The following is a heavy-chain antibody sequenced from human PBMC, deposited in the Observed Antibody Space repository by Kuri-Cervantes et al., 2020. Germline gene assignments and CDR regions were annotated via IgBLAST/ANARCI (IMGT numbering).Heavy chain of an antibody. CDR3: AKDPNYYGSGPFDY. Sequence: GGSLRLSCAASGFTFSNAWMSWVRQAPGKGLEWVSGISWNSGSIGYADSVKGRFTISRDNAKNSLYLQMNSLRAEDTALYYCAKDPNYYGSGPFDYWGQGTLVTVSS. J-gene: IGHJ4*02. CDR1: GFTFSNAW. D-gene: IGHD3-10*01. V-gene: IGHV3-9*01. CDR2: ISWNSGSI.